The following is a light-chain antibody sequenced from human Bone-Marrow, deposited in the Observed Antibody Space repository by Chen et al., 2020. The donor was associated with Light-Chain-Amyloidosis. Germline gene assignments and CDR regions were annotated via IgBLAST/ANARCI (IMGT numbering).Light chain of an antibody. CDR3: QVWDRSSDRPV. CDR1: NIGSPS. CDR2: DDS. V-gene: IGLV3-21*02. Sequence: SYVMTHQSSVSAAPGQKATIACGGNNIGSPSVHWYQQTPGQAPLLVVYDDSDRPSGIPERLSGSNSGNTATLTISRVEAGDEADYYCQVWDRSSDRPVFGRGTKLTVL. J-gene: IGLJ3*02.